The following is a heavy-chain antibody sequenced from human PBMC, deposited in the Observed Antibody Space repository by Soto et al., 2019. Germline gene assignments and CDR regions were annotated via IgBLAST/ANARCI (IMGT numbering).Heavy chain of an antibody. Sequence: EVQLVESGGGLVQPGGSLRLSCAASGLSVSNNYIAWVRQAPGEGLEWVSVLYSGGGTHFADSVKGRFTISRDNSKNTVYLQMTSLRAGDTAVYYCARSEYSYGHVDYWGQGTLVTVSS. J-gene: IGHJ4*02. CDR3: ARSEYSYGHVDY. V-gene: IGHV3-66*01. CDR2: LYSGGGT. D-gene: IGHD5-18*01. CDR1: GLSVSNNY.